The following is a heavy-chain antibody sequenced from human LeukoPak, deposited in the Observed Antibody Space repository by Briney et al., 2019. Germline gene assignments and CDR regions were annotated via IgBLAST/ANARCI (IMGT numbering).Heavy chain of an antibody. V-gene: IGHV4-31*03. Sequence: PSETLSLTCTVSGGSISSGGFYWSWIRQHPGKGLEWIGYIYYSGSTYYNPSLKSRVTISVDTSKNQFSLKLSSVTAADTAVYYCARSRVRTTIIGYWGQGTLVTVSS. D-gene: IGHD4-11*01. J-gene: IGHJ4*02. CDR2: IYYSGST. CDR3: ARSRVRTTIIGY. CDR1: GGSISSGGFY.